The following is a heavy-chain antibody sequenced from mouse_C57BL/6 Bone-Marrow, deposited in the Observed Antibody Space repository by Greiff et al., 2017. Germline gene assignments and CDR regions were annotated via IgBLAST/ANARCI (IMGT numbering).Heavy chain of an antibody. CDR1: GFTFSSYG. J-gene: IGHJ3*01. D-gene: IGHD2-1*01. V-gene: IGHV5-6*01. Sequence: DVQLVESGGDLVKPGGSLKLSCAASGFTFSSYGMSWVRQTPDTRLEWVATISSGGSYIYSPDSVKGRFTISRDNAKNTLYLQMSSLKSEDTAMDYCEKGIYGNPFAYWGQGTLVTVSA. CDR2: ISSGGSYI. CDR3: EKGIYGNPFAY.